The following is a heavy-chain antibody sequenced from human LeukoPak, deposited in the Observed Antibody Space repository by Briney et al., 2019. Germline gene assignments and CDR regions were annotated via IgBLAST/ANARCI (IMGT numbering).Heavy chain of an antibody. CDR1: GYSISSGYY. CDR3: ARTIVGAPSDWFDP. J-gene: IGHJ5*02. D-gene: IGHD1-26*01. V-gene: IGHV4-38-2*02. Sequence: SETLSLTCTVSGYSISSGYYWGWIRQPPGKGLEWIGRIFHRGSTYYNPSLKSRVTISVDTSKNQFSLKLSSVTAADTAVYYCARTIVGAPSDWFDPWGQGILVTVSS. CDR2: IFHRGST.